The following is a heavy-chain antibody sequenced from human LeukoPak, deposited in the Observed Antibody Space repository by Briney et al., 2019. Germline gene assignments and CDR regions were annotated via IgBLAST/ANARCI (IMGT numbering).Heavy chain of an antibody. J-gene: IGHJ5*02. CDR1: GGSFSGYY. CDR2: INHSGST. V-gene: IGHV4-34*01. CDR3: ARGRRWFDP. Sequence: PSETLSLTCAVYGGSFSGYYWSWIRQPPGKGLEWIGEINHSGSTNYIPSLKSRVTISVDTSKNQFSLKLSSVTAADTAVYYCARGRRWFDPWGQGILVTVSS.